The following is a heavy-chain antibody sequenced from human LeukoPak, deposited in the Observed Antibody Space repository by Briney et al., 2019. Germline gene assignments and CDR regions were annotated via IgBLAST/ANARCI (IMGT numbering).Heavy chain of an antibody. CDR2: IYYSGST. J-gene: IGHJ4*02. Sequence: SETLSLTCTVSGYSISSGYYWGWIRQPPGKGLEWIGYIYYSGSTNYNPSLKSRVTISVDTSKNQFSLNLTSVTAADTAVYYCAREVVAAAGTVDYWGQGNLVTVSS. V-gene: IGHV4-38-2*02. CDR3: AREVVAAAGTVDY. D-gene: IGHD6-13*01. CDR1: GYSISSGYY.